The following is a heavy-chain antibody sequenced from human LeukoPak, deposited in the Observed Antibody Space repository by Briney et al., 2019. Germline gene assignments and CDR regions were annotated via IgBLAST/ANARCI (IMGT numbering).Heavy chain of an antibody. CDR1: GFTFSSYG. CDR3: AKDSGSGYPQYYFDY. V-gene: IGHV3-33*06. CDR2: MWYDGSNK. J-gene: IGHJ4*02. Sequence: PGGSLRLSCAASGFTFSSYGMYWVRQAPGKGLEWVALMWYDGSNKYYADSVKGRFTISRDNSKNTLYLQMNSLRAEDTAVYYCAKDSGSGYPQYYFDYWGQGTLVTVSS. D-gene: IGHD3-3*01.